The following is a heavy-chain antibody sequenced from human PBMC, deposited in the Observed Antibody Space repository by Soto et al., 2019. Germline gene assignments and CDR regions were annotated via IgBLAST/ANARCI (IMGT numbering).Heavy chain of an antibody. CDR3: ARQIYDSDTGPNFQYYFDS. CDR1: GYSFAGYW. D-gene: IGHD3-22*01. CDR2: IDPSDSQT. Sequence: GESLKISCKGSGYSFAGYWITWVRQKPGKGLEWMGRIDPSDSQTYYSPSFRGHVTISVTKSITTVFLQWSSLGASDTAMYYCARQIYDSDTGPNFQYYFDSWGQGTPVTVSS. V-gene: IGHV5-10-1*01. J-gene: IGHJ4*02.